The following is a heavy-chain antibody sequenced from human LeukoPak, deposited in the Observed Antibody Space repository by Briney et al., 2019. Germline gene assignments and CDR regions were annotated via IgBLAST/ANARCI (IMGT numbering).Heavy chain of an antibody. CDR3: ARPIAVAARGGWFDP. Sequence: GESLKISRKGSGYSFTSYWIGWVRQMPGKGLEWMGIIYPGDSDTRYSPSFQGQVTISADKSISTAYLQWSSLKASDTAMYYCARPIAVAARGGWFDPWGQGTLVTVSS. J-gene: IGHJ5*02. V-gene: IGHV5-51*01. CDR1: GYSFTSYW. D-gene: IGHD6-19*01. CDR2: IYPGDSDT.